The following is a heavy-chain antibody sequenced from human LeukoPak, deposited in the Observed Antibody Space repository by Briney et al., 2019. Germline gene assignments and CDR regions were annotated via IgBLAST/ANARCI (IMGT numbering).Heavy chain of an antibody. CDR2: IYTSGST. V-gene: IGHV4-4*07. J-gene: IGHJ4*02. CDR3: ARVTGYMVEDYFDY. Sequence: PSETLSLTCTVSGGSISSYYWTWIRQPAGKGLKWIGRIYTSGSTNYNPSLKGRVTMSVDTSKNQFSLRLSSVTAADTAVYYCARVTGYMVEDYFDYWGQGTLVTVSS. CDR1: GGSISSYY. D-gene: IGHD6-13*01.